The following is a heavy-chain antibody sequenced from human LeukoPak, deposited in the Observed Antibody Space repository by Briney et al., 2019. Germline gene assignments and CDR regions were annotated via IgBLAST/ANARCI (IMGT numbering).Heavy chain of an antibody. V-gene: IGHV4-59*01. CDR1: GGFISSYY. CDR3: ARLEQDSSGWYYYGMDV. J-gene: IGHJ6*02. D-gene: IGHD6-19*01. CDR2: IYYSGST. Sequence: SETLSLTCTVSGGFISSYYWSWIRQPPGKGLEWIGYIYYSGSTSYNPSLKSRVTMSADTSKNQFSLRLSSVTAADTAVYYCARLEQDSSGWYYYGMDVWGQGTTVTVSS.